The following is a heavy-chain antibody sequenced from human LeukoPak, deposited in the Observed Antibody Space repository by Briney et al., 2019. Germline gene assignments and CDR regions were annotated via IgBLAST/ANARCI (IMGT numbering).Heavy chain of an antibody. CDR3: ATWSGSYDPLSAFDT. J-gene: IGHJ3*02. CDR1: GFTFSRYW. Sequence: PGGSLRLSCAASGFTFSRYWMSWVRQAPGKGLEWVAVISYDGSNKYYADSVKGRFTISRDNSKNTLYLQMNSLRAEDMAVYYCATWSGSYDPLSAFDTWGQGTMVTVSS. CDR2: ISYDGSNK. V-gene: IGHV3-30*03. D-gene: IGHD1-26*01.